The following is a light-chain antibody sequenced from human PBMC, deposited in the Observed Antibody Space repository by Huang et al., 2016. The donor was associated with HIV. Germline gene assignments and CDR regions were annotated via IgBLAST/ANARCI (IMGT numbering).Light chain of an antibody. CDR1: QNVLATSNNKNY. V-gene: IGKV4-1*01. Sequence: EIVLTQSPDSLAVSLGERATINCKSSQNVLATSNNKNYLAWYQLKPGQPPKVVIYLGSTRESGVPDRFSGSGSGTDFTRTINSLQPEDVAIYYCQQYYTIPGFGQGTKVEI. CDR2: LGS. J-gene: IGKJ1*01. CDR3: QQYYTIPG.